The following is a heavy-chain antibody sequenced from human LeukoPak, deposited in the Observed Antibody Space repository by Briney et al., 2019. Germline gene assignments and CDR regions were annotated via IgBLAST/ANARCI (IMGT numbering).Heavy chain of an antibody. V-gene: IGHV3-21*01. Sequence: PGGSLRLPCAASGFTFSSYSMNWVRQAPGQGLEWVSSISSSSSYIYYADSVKGRFTISRDNSKNTLYLQMNSLRAEDTAVYYCAREITMVRGVSRDRWFDPWGQGTLVTVSS. D-gene: IGHD3-10*01. CDR3: AREITMVRGVSRDRWFDP. CDR1: GFTFSSYS. J-gene: IGHJ5*02. CDR2: ISSSSSYI.